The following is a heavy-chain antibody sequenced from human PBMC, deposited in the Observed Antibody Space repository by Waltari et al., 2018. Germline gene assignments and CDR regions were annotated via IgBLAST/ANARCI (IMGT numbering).Heavy chain of an antibody. CDR2: IHYSGST. CDR1: GGSISSRSFY. D-gene: IGHD5-18*01. V-gene: IGHV4-39*01. CDR3: ARRDGYSYATSGWFDP. J-gene: IGHJ5*02. Sequence: QLQLQESGPGLVKPSETLSLTCTVSGGSISSRSFYWGWIRQPPGKGLEWIGSIHYSGSTYYNPSLKSRVTMSVDTSKSQFSLKLSSVTAADTAVYYCARRDGYSYATSGWFDPWGQGTLVIVSS.